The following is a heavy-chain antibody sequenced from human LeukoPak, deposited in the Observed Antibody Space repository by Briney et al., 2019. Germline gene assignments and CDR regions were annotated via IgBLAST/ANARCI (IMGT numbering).Heavy chain of an antibody. J-gene: IGHJ3*02. Sequence: SETLSLTCAVYGGSFSGYYWSWIRQPPGKGLEWIGEINHSGSTNYNPSLKSRVTISVDTSKNQFSLKLSSVTAADTAVYYCARGGGSYSWNFWGAFDIWDQGTMVTVSS. D-gene: IGHD1-7*01. V-gene: IGHV4-34*01. CDR2: INHSGST. CDR1: GGSFSGYY. CDR3: ARGGGSYSWNFWGAFDI.